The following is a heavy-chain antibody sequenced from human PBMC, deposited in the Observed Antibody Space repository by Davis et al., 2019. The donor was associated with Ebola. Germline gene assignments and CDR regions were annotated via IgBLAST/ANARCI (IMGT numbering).Heavy chain of an antibody. Sequence: PGGSLRLSCKGSGYSFTNFWIGWVRQMPGKGLEWMGRIDPSDSYTNDNPSFEGHVTISADKSISTVYLQWSRLRVSDTAMYYCARRAKDKYESYFDHWGQGTLVTVSS. CDR1: GYSFTNFW. V-gene: IGHV5-10-1*01. CDR2: IDPSDSYT. J-gene: IGHJ4*02. CDR3: ARRAKDKYESYFDH. D-gene: IGHD2-15*01.